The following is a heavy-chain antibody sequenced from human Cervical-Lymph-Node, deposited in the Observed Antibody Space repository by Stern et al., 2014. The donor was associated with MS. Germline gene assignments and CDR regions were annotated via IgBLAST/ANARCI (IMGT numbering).Heavy chain of an antibody. D-gene: IGHD1-26*01. CDR2: IYSGGDT. CDR1: GFTVSNNY. CDR3: ARHQSYRFGNAMDV. Sequence: VQLVESGGGLIQPGGSLRLSCAASGFTVSNNYMSWVPQAPGKGLEGVPVIYSGGDTYYGDSVKGRFTISRDNSKNTLYLQMNSLRAEDTAVYYCARHQSYRFGNAMDVWGQGTTVTVSS. J-gene: IGHJ6*02. V-gene: IGHV3-53*01.